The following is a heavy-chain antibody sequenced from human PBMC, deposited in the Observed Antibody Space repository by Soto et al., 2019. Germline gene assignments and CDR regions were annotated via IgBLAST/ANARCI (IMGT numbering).Heavy chain of an antibody. Sequence: PSETLSLTCAVSGGSISSSNWWSWVRRPPGREPAWIGQDSHSRSSNYDPSHKNRATISVDKSKNHLSLKLSSLTAADTAVSYCAREGLVDTALFGIDAWGQGTTVTVSS. J-gene: IGHJ6*02. CDR2: DSHSRSS. CDR1: GGSISSSNW. CDR3: AREGLVDTALFGIDA. D-gene: IGHD5-18*01. V-gene: IGHV4-4*02.